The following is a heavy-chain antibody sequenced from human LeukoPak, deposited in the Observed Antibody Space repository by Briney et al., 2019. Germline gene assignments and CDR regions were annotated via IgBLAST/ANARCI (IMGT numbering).Heavy chain of an antibody. CDR2: INHSGST. CDR1: GGSFSGYY. D-gene: IGHD2-2*01. CDR3: ARSWVVPAAILPRRNWFDP. J-gene: IGHJ5*02. V-gene: IGHV4-34*01. Sequence: SETLSLTCAVYGGSFSGYYWSWIRQPPGKGLEWIGEINHSGSTNYNPSLKSRVTISVDTSKNQFSLKLSSVTAADTAVYYCARSWVVPAAILPRRNWFDPWGQGTLVTVSS.